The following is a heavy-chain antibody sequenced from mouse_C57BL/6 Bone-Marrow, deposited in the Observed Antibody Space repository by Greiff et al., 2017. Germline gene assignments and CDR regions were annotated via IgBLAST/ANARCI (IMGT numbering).Heavy chain of an antibody. Sequence: EVQGVESGEGLVKPGGSLKLSCAASGFTFSSYAMSWVRQTPEKGLEWVAYISSGGDYTYSADTVKGRFTISRDNARNTLYLQMSSLKYEDTAMYYCTRERGYSNLFAYGGQGTLVTVSA. J-gene: IGHJ3*01. D-gene: IGHD2-5*01. CDR3: TRERGYSNLFAY. CDR1: GFTFSSYA. CDR2: ISSGGDYT. V-gene: IGHV5-9-1*02.